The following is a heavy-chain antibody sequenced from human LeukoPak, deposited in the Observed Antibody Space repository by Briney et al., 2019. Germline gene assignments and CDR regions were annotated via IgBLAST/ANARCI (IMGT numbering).Heavy chain of an antibody. CDR2: INPNSGGI. D-gene: IGHD3-22*01. CDR1: GYTFTGYY. Sequence: ASVKVSCKASGYTFTGYYMHWVRQAPGQGLEWMGWINPNSGGINYAQKFQGRVTMTRDTSISTAYMELSRLRSDDTAVYYCARAGRYYDSSGYYYYWGQGTLVTVSS. V-gene: IGHV1-2*02. J-gene: IGHJ4*02. CDR3: ARAGRYYDSSGYYYY.